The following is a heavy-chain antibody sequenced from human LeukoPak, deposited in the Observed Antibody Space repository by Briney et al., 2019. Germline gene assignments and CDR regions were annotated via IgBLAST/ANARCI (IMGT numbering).Heavy chain of an antibody. D-gene: IGHD2-21*02. J-gene: IGHJ4*02. Sequence: PGGSLRLSCAASGFTFSLYTMHWVRQAPGKGLEWVAVISYDGSDKYYADSVKGRFTISRDNSKNTLYLQMNSLRAEDTAVYYCAKDQRHIVVVTAMPIDYWGQGTLVTVSS. CDR3: AKDQRHIVVVTAMPIDY. V-gene: IGHV3-30*04. CDR1: GFTFSLYT. CDR2: ISYDGSDK.